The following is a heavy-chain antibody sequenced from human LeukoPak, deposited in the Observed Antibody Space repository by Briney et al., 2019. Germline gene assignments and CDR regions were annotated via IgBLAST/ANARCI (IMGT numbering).Heavy chain of an antibody. CDR1: GGSISSGSYY. CDR2: IYTSGST. J-gene: IGHJ4*02. Sequence: PSETLSLTCTVSGGSISSGSYYWSWIRQPAGKGLEWIGRIYTSGSTNYNPSLKSRVTMSVDMTKNHFSLKLSSVTAADTAVYYCARGGYRSWNPFDYWGQGTLVTVSS. CDR3: ARGGYRSWNPFDY. V-gene: IGHV4-61*02. D-gene: IGHD6-13*01.